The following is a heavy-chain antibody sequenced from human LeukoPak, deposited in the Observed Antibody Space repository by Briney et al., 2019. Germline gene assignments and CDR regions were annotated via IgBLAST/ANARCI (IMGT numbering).Heavy chain of an antibody. CDR3: ARGHSSGYYTDY. CDR1: GFTFSSHW. J-gene: IGHJ4*02. V-gene: IGHV3-74*01. Sequence: GGSLRLSCVASGFTFSSHWMHWVRQAPGKGLVWVSRIYDDGSRINYADSVKGRLTISRDNAKNTLYLHLHSLRAEDTAVYCCARGHSSGYYTDYWGQGNLVTVSS. CDR2: IYDDGSRI. D-gene: IGHD6-19*01.